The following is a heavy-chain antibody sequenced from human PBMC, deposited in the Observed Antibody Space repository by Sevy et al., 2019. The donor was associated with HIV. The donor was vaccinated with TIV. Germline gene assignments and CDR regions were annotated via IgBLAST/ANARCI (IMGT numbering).Heavy chain of an antibody. Sequence: LTCAASGFSFISYGMHWVRQAPGKGLERVAVVSYDGSNKKYADSVKGRFTISRDNSKNTLYLQMNSLRAEDTAVYYCAKDMYTGGYVEYYFDSWGQGTLVTVSS. J-gene: IGHJ4*02. CDR3: AKDMYTGGYVEYYFDS. CDR1: GFSFISYG. D-gene: IGHD1-26*01. V-gene: IGHV3-30*18. CDR2: VSYDGSNK.